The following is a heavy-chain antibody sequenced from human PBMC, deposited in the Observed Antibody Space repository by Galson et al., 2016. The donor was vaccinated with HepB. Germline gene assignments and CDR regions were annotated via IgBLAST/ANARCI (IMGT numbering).Heavy chain of an antibody. CDR3: ARSTVSSGTRYFDY. V-gene: IGHV1-3*01. J-gene: IGHJ4*02. D-gene: IGHD6-13*01. Sequence: SVKVSCKASGYTFTSYGIHWVRQAPGQSLEWMGWINAGTGNTRYSQKLQARVTITRDTSANTAYMELTSLKSEDTAVYYCARSTVSSGTRYFDYWGQGTLVTVSS. CDR2: INAGTGNT. CDR1: GYTFTSYG.